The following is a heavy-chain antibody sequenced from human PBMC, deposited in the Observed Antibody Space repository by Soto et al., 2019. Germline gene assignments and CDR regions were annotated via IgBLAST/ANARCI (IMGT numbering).Heavy chain of an antibody. CDR3: AGGKGMEENDYEPGMDV. Sequence: QVQVVQSGAEVKKPGASVKVSCKAPGYSFSTYPMHWVRQAPGQGLEWMGWINGANGNTRNSQKFKDRVSISRDTPASTGYLEPSKLRVEGTAVYDCAGGKGMEENDYEPGMDVWGPGTTVIVSS. CDR1: GYSFSTYP. J-gene: IGHJ6*02. V-gene: IGHV1-3*01. CDR2: INGANGNT. D-gene: IGHD1-1*01.